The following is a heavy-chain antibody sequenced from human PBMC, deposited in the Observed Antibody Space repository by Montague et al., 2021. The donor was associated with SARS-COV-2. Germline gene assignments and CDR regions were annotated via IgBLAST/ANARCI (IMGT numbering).Heavy chain of an antibody. J-gene: IGHJ4*02. Sequence: SLRLSCAAAGFTFSRYSMNWVRQAPGKGLEWISYISMSETRTQYADSVKGRFTISRDNARNLLYLQMRSLTGGDTAVYYCARVASEHTAMAPDYWGQGTLVTVSS. CDR2: ISMSETRT. CDR3: ARVASEHTAMAPDY. V-gene: IGHV3-48*04. D-gene: IGHD5-18*01. CDR1: GFTFSRYS.